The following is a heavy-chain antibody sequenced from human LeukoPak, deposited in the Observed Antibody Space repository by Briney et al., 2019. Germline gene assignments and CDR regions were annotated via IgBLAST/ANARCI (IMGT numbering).Heavy chain of an antibody. J-gene: IGHJ4*02. Sequence: PSETLSLTCAVYGGSFSGYYWSWIRQPPGKGLEWIGEINHSGSTNYNPSLKSRVTISVDTSKNQFSLKLSSVTAADTAVYYCARDLLVGAAALDYWGQGTLVTVSS. D-gene: IGHD6-13*01. V-gene: IGHV4-34*01. CDR3: ARDLLVGAAALDY. CDR1: GGSFSGYY. CDR2: INHSGST.